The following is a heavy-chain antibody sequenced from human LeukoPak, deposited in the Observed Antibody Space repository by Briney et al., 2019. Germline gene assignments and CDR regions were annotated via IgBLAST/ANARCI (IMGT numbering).Heavy chain of an antibody. CDR3: ARDRYYYDSSGSRFDY. J-gene: IGHJ4*02. D-gene: IGHD3-22*01. Sequence: SETLSLTCTVSGGSTSSYYWSWIRQPAGKGLEWIGRIYTSGSTNYNPSLKSRVTMSVDTSKNQFSLKLSSVTAADTAVYYCARDRYYYDSSGSRFDYWGQGTLVTVSS. V-gene: IGHV4-4*07. CDR1: GGSTSSYY. CDR2: IYTSGST.